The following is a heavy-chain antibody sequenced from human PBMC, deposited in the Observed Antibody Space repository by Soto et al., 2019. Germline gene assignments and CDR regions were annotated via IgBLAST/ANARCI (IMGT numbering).Heavy chain of an antibody. CDR3: ARDKSGDGYTHRPLHWFDP. CDR1: GGSISSYY. D-gene: IGHD5-12*01. Sequence: SETLSLTCTVSGGSISSYYWSWIRQPPGKGLEWIGYIYYSGSTNYNPSLKSRVTISVDTSKNQFSLKLSSVTTADTAVYYCARDKSGDGYTHRPLHWFDPWCQGTLVIASS. CDR2: IYYSGST. J-gene: IGHJ5*02. V-gene: IGHV4-59*01.